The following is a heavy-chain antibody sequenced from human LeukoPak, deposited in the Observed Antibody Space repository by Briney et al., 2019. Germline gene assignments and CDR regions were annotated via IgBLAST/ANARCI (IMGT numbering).Heavy chain of an antibody. CDR1: GFTFSSYA. D-gene: IGHD1-26*01. CDR2: ISGSGGST. Sequence: GGSLRLSCAASGFTFSSYAMSWVRQAPGKGLEWVSAISGSGGSTYYADSVKGRFTISRDNSKNTLYLQMNSLRAEDTAVYYCARDQSQWELLFVFDYWGQGTLVTVSS. J-gene: IGHJ4*02. CDR3: ARDQSQWELLFVFDY. V-gene: IGHV3-23*01.